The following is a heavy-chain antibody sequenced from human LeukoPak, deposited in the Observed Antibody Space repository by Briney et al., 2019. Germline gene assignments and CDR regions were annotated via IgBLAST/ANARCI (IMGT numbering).Heavy chain of an antibody. CDR3: ARGRPSGWTHCFDS. CDR1: GYTFTGYY. Sequence: ASVKVSCKASGYTFTGYYIHWVRQAPGQGLEWMGWINPNSGGTNYAQKFQGRVTMTRDTSISTAYMELSRLRSDDTAVYYCARGRPSGWTHCFDSWGQGTLVTVSS. J-gene: IGHJ4*02. V-gene: IGHV1-2*02. CDR2: INPNSGGT. D-gene: IGHD6-19*01.